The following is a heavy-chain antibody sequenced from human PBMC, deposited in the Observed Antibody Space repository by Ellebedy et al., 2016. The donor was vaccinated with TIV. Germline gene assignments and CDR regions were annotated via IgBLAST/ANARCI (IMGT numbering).Heavy chain of an antibody. D-gene: IGHD6-19*01. CDR3: ATDLQQWLGFDY. CDR1: GYTLTELS. V-gene: IGHV1-24*01. J-gene: IGHJ4*02. CDR2: FDPEDGET. Sequence: AASVQVSCKVSGYTLTELSMHWVRQAPGKGLEWMGGFDPEDGETIYAQKFQGRVTMTEDTSTDTAYMELSSLRSEDTAVYYCATDLQQWLGFDYWGQGTLVTVSS.